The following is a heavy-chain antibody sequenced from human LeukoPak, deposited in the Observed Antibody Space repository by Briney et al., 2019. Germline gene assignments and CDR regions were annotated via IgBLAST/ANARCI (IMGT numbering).Heavy chain of an antibody. Sequence: SETLSLTCTVSGGSISSYYWSWIRQPPGKGLEWIGNINYSGSTYYNPSLRSRVTMSVDTSKNQFSLKLNSVTAADTAVYYCASRQRYSSGWYLDYWGQGTLVTVSS. J-gene: IGHJ4*02. CDR1: GGSISSYY. CDR2: INYSGST. CDR3: ASRQRYSSGWYLDY. D-gene: IGHD6-19*01. V-gene: IGHV4-59*04.